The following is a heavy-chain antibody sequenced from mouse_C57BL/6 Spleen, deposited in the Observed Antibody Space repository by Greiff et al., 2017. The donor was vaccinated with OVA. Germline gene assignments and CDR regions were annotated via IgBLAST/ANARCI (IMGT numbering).Heavy chain of an antibody. CDR3: ARRGGWYFDV. CDR2: IYPGSGST. CDR1: GYTFTSYW. V-gene: IGHV1-55*01. D-gene: IGHD1-1*02. Sequence: VQLQQPGAELVKPGASVKMSCKASGYTFTSYWITWVKQRPGQGLEWIGDIYPGSGSTNYNEKFKSKATLTVDTSSSTAYMQLSSLKSEDSAVYYCARRGGWYFDVWGTGTTVTVSS. J-gene: IGHJ1*03.